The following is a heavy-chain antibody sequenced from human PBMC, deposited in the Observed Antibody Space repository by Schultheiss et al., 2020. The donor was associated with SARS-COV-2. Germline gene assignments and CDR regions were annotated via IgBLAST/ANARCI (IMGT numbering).Heavy chain of an antibody. D-gene: IGHD3-3*01. CDR3: ARGGGWGDFWSGYYTAY. CDR1: GFTVSSNY. CDR2: IYSGGST. V-gene: IGHV3-53*01. J-gene: IGHJ4*02. Sequence: GESLKISCAASGFTVSSNYMSWVRQAPGKGLEWVSVIYSGGSTYYADSVKGRFTISRDNAKNSLYLQMNSLRAEDTAVYYCARGGGWGDFWSGYYTAYWGQGTLVTVSS.